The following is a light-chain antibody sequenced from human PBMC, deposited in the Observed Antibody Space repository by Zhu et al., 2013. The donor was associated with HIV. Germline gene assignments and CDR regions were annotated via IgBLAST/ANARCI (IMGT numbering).Light chain of an antibody. J-gene: IGLJ2*01. V-gene: IGLV3-21*02. CDR1: NIGTKY. Sequence: YVVTQPPSVSAAPGQTATFPCAGDNIGTKYVHWYQQRPGQAPVLIVHDANNRPSGIPERFSASSSGNTATLTISRVEAGDEADYYCQVWLINADDVVFGGGTKLTVL. CDR2: DAN. CDR3: QVWLINADDVV.